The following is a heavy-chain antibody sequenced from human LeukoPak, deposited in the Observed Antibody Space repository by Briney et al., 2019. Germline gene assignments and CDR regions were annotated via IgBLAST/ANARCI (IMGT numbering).Heavy chain of an antibody. CDR3: AASTKHTAMVDY. D-gene: IGHD5-18*01. CDR2: IGSSSSYI. V-gene: IGHV3-21*01. CDR1: GFTFSDYS. Sequence: GGSLRLSCAASGFTFSDYSMNWVRQAPGKGLEWVSTIGSSSSYIYYVDSVKGRFTISRDNAKNSLYLQMNSLRAEDTAVYYCAASTKHTAMVDYWGQGTLVTVSS. J-gene: IGHJ4*02.